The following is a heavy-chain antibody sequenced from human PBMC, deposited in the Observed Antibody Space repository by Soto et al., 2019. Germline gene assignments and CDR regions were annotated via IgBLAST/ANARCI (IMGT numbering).Heavy chain of an antibody. CDR2: IYPGDSDK. J-gene: IGHJ3*02. D-gene: IGHD6-19*01. Sequence: GESLKISCKGSGYSFTSYWIGWVRQMPGKGLAWMGIIYPGDSDKRYSPSFQGQVTISADKSISTAHLEWSSLKASDTAMYYCARQDWGYSSGWLRGGDAFDIWGQGTMVTVSS. CDR1: GYSFTSYW. V-gene: IGHV5-51*01. CDR3: ARQDWGYSSGWLRGGDAFDI.